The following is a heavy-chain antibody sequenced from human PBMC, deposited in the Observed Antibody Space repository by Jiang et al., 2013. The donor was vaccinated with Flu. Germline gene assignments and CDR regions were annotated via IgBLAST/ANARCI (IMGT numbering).Heavy chain of an antibody. D-gene: IGHD1-1*01. V-gene: IGHV4-59*01. Sequence: GSTNYNPSLKSRVTISVDTSKNQFSLKLSSVTAADTAVYYCARSKRLAPFDYWGQGTLVTVSS. CDR3: ARSKRLAPFDY. J-gene: IGHJ4*02. CDR2: GST.